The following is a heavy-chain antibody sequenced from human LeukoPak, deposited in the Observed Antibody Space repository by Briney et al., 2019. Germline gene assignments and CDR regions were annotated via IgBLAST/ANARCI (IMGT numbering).Heavy chain of an antibody. Sequence: GRSLRLSCAASGFTFSSYGMHWVRQAPGKGLEWVAVIWYDGSNKYYADSVKGRFTISRDNSKSTLYLQMNSLRAEDTAVYYCAKHWGQLTYYFDYWGQGTLVTVSS. V-gene: IGHV3-33*06. J-gene: IGHJ4*02. D-gene: IGHD7-27*01. CDR1: GFTFSSYG. CDR3: AKHWGQLTYYFDY. CDR2: IWYDGSNK.